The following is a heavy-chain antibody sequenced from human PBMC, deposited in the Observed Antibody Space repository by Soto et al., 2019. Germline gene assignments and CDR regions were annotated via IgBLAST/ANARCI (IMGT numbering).Heavy chain of an antibody. D-gene: IGHD3-9*01. V-gene: IGHV4-59*02. CDR1: GGSVTSHH. CDR3: ARVRWLSEYDILTGYYIFDQ. Sequence: PSETLSLTCFVSGGSVTSHHWSWIRQFPGQGLEWVAYTSYTGNTNYNPSLQSRVTITTDTSTNHFSLKLTSVTAADTAVYYCARVRWLSEYDILTGYYIFDQWGRGTLVTVSS. J-gene: IGHJ4*02. CDR2: TSYTGNT.